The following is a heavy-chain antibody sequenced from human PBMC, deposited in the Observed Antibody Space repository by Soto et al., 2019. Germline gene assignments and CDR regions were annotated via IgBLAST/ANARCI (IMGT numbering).Heavy chain of an antibody. D-gene: IGHD4-17*01. CDR2: IIPIFGTA. CDR1: GGTFSSYA. V-gene: IGHV1-69*13. J-gene: IGHJ1*01. Sequence: GASVKVSCKASGGTFSSYAISWVRQAPGQGLEWMGGIIPIFGTANYAQKFQGRVTITADESTSTAYMELSSLRSEDTAAYYCARDQFDYGGNGYFQHWGQGTLVTVSS. CDR3: ARDQFDYGGNGYFQH.